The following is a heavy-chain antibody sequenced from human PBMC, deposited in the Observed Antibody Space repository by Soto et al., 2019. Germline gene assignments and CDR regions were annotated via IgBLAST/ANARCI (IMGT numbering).Heavy chain of an antibody. CDR2: ISGSGGST. CDR1: GFTFSSYA. CDR3: AKRGSGSYFDY. J-gene: IGHJ4*02. D-gene: IGHD1-26*01. V-gene: IGHV3-23*01. Sequence: EVQLLESGGGWVQPGGSLRLSCAASGFTFSSYAMNWVLQAPGKGLEWVSGISGSGGSTYYADSVKGRFSISRDSSKNTLYRQMNSLRAEDTAVYYCAKRGSGSYFDYWGQGTLVTVSS.